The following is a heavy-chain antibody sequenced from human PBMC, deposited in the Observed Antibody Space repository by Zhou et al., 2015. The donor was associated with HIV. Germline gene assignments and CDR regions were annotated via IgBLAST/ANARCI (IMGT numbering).Heavy chain of an antibody. Sequence: QVLLVQSGAEVKKPGSSVKVSCKASGDTFNNFGISWVRQAPGQGLEWMGGIIPIFGTASYAQRFQGRVTITADKSTSTAYMDLSSLRSEDTAVYYCAREGWGSWYFDLWGRGTLVSVSS. CDR2: IIPIFGTA. D-gene: IGHD7-27*01. J-gene: IGHJ2*01. CDR1: GDTFNNFG. V-gene: IGHV1-69*06. CDR3: AREGWGSWYFDL.